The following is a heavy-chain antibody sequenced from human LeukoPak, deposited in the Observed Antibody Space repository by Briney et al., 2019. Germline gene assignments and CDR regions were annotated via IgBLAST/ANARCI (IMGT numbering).Heavy chain of an antibody. CDR1: GYTFSNYY. Sequence: GASVKVSCKTSGYTFSNYYIHWVRQAPGQGLEWMGTISPSSGSSSYAQKFQGRVTMTRDMSTSTVYVELSSLRSEDTAVYYCARVVDTAYGALDYWGQGTLVTVSS. J-gene: IGHJ4*02. CDR3: ARVVDTAYGALDY. D-gene: IGHD5-18*01. V-gene: IGHV1-46*01. CDR2: ISPSSGSS.